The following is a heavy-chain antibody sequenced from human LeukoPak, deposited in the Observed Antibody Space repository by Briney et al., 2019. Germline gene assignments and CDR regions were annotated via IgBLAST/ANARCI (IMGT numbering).Heavy chain of an antibody. CDR1: GFTFSSYA. Sequence: GGSLRLSCAASGFTFSSYAMHWVRQAPGKGLEWVAVISYDGSNKYYADSVKGRFTISRDNSKNTLYLQMNSLRAEDTAVYYCAKDGYNYYIDYWGQGTLVTVSS. J-gene: IGHJ4*02. CDR3: AKDGYNYYIDY. CDR2: ISYDGSNK. V-gene: IGHV3-30-3*01. D-gene: IGHD5-24*01.